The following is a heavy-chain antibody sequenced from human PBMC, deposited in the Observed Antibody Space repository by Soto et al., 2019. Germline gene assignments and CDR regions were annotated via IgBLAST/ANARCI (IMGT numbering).Heavy chain of an antibody. Sequence: GSLSLSCAASGFSFSYYGLYWVRQAPGKGLEWVTFISNDGTKKYYADSVKGRFTVSRDNAKTTLFLQMDSLRADDTALYYCARDKGVSPLHAFDIWGQGTMVTVSS. V-gene: IGHV3-30-3*01. J-gene: IGHJ3*02. CDR2: ISNDGTKK. CDR1: GFSFSYYG. CDR3: ARDKGVSPLHAFDI.